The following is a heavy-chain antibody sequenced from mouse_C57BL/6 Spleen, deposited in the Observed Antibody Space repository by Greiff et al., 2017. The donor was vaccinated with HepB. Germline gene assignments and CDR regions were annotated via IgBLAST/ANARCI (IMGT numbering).Heavy chain of an antibody. J-gene: IGHJ4*01. CDR3: AISYYSNYEGYAMDY. CDR2: FHPYNDDT. D-gene: IGHD2-5*01. Sequence: VQLQQSGAELVKPGASVKMSCKASGYTFTTYPIEWMKQNHGKSLEWIGNFHPYNDDTKYNEKFKGKATLTVEKSSSTVYLELSRLTSDDSAVYYCAISYYSNYEGYAMDYWGQGTSVTVSS. CDR1: GYTFTTYP. V-gene: IGHV1-47*01.